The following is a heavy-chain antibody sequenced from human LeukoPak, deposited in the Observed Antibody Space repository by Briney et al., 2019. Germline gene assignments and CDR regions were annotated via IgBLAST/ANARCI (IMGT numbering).Heavy chain of an antibody. CDR2: IIPIFGTA. D-gene: IGHD2-2*01. V-gene: IGHV1-69*13. CDR1: GGTFSSYA. CDR3: ARDWYCSSTSCYRYYYGMDV. Sequence: SVKVSCKASGGTFSSYAISWVRQAPGQGLEWMGGIIPIFGTANYAQKFQGRVTITADESTSTAYMELSSLRSEDTAVYYCARDWYCSSTSCYRYYYGMDVWGQGTTVTVSS. J-gene: IGHJ6*02.